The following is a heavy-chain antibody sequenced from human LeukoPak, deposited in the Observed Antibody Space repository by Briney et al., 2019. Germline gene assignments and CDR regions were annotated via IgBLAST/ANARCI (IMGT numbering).Heavy chain of an antibody. V-gene: IGHV3-7*01. J-gene: IGHJ3*01. CDR1: GFSFSTYW. CDR2: IKQDGSEK. D-gene: IGHD2-21*02. CDR3: ARDQVGCGGDCYGDAFDL. Sequence: GGSLRLSCAASGFSFSTYWMSWVRQAPGKGLEWVANIKQDGSEKYYVDSVKGRFTISRDNAKNSLYLQMNSLRAEDTAVYYCARDQVGCGGDCYGDAFDLWGQGTLVTVSS.